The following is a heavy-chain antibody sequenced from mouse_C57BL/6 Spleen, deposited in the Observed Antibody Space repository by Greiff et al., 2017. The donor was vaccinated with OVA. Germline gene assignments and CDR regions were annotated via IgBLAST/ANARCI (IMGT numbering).Heavy chain of an antibody. V-gene: IGHV5-4*03. CDR2: ISDGGSYT. CDR1: GFTFSSYA. CDR3: ARGGIYDYDSYFDY. J-gene: IGHJ2*01. Sequence: EVKLMESGGGLVKPGGSLKLSCAASGFTFSSYAMSWVRQTPEKRLEWVATISDGGSYTYYPDNVKGRFTISRDNAKNNLYLQMSHLKSEDTAMYYCARGGIYDYDSYFDYWGQGTTLTVSS. D-gene: IGHD2-4*01.